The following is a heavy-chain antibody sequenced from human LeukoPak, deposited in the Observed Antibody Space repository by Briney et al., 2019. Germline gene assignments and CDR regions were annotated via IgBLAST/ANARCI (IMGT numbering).Heavy chain of an antibody. J-gene: IGHJ6*03. V-gene: IGHV1-8*03. D-gene: IGHD3-10*01. CDR2: MNPNSGNT. CDR1: GYTFTSYD. Sequence: ASVKVSCKASGYTFTSYDINWVRQATGQGLEWMGWMNPNSGNTGYAQKFQGRVTITRNTSISTAYMELSSLRSEDTAVYYCARGFGELLWSGYYYYYMDVWGKGTTVTVSS. CDR3: ARGFGELLWSGYYYYYMDV.